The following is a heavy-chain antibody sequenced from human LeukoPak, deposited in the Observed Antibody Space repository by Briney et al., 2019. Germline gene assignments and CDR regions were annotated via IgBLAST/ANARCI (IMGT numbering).Heavy chain of an antibody. Sequence: GESLKISCKGSGYNFSNYWIYWVRQLPGSGLEWMGRIDPSDSYTSYSPSFQGHVTFSADKSFSTAYLHWTSLEASDTAMYYCVRHNNYALDYWGQGTLVTVSS. D-gene: IGHD5-18*01. CDR1: GYNFSNYW. J-gene: IGHJ4*02. CDR3: VRHNNYALDY. V-gene: IGHV5-10-1*01. CDR2: IDPSDSYT.